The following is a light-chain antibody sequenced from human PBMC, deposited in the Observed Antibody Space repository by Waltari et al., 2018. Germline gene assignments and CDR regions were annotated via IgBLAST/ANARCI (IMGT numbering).Light chain of an antibody. CDR1: QSATSNY. J-gene: IGKJ2*01. V-gene: IGKV3-20*01. CDR2: GAS. Sequence: EIVLTQSPGTLSLSPGERATLSCRASQSATSNYLAWYQQRPGQAPRLLIYGASNRATGIPDRFSGSGSGTDFSLTINRLEPEDFAVYYCQQYDRSPETFGQGTKLEIK. CDR3: QQYDRSPET.